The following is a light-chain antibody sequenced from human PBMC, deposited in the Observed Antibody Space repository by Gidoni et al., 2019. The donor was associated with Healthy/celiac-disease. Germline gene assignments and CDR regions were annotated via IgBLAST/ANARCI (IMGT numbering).Light chain of an antibody. Sequence: SYELPQPPSVSVSPGQTARITCSGDALPKQYAYWYQPKPGQAPVLVIYKDSERPSGIPERFSGSSSGTTVTLTISGVQAEDEADYYCQSADSSGYWVFGGGTKLTVL. CDR2: KDS. CDR1: ALPKQY. CDR3: QSADSSGYWV. J-gene: IGLJ3*02. V-gene: IGLV3-25*03.